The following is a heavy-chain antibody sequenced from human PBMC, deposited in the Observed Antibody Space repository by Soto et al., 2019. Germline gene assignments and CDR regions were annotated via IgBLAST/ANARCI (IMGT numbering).Heavy chain of an antibody. Sequence: TLSLPCAVSGGSLSSGCYSWSWIRQPPGKGLEWIGYIYHSGSTYYNPSLKSRVTISVDRSKNQFSLKLSSVTAADTAVYYCARVVPAASRGWFDYWGQGTLVTVSS. J-gene: IGHJ4*02. V-gene: IGHV4-30-2*01. D-gene: IGHD2-2*01. CDR3: ARVVPAASRGWFDY. CDR2: IYHSGST. CDR1: GGSLSSGCYS.